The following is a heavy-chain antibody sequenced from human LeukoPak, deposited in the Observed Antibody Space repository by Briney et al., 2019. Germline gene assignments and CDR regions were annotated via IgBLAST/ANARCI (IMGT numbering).Heavy chain of an antibody. CDR1: GFTFRSYS. CDR3: ARVRGSNYYFDY. J-gene: IGHJ4*02. D-gene: IGHD6-13*01. Sequence: GSLRLSCAASGFTFRSYSMNWVRQAPGKGLELVSSISYSSSYIYYADSVKGRFTISRDNSKNSLYLQMNSLRAEDTAVYYCARVRGSNYYFDYWGQGPLVTVSS. V-gene: IGHV3-21*01. CDR2: ISYSSSYI.